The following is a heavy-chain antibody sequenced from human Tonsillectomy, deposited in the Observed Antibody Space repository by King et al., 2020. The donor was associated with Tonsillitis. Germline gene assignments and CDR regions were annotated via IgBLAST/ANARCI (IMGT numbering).Heavy chain of an antibody. CDR1: CGSFSVDY. J-gene: IGHJ6*03. V-gene: IGHV4-34*01. CDR2: IHYIVTT. Sequence: VELHQWRAVRLNTSETLSLTCAVYCGSFSVDYWTWIRHPSGKGWCWIGEIHYIVTTKYNPSLMRRVTISVDTSKKQFSLTLRSVTAADTAVFYCARGSGSGNYSYYNMDVWGKGTTVTVPS. D-gene: IGHD1-26*01. CDR3: ARGSGSGNYSYYNMDV.